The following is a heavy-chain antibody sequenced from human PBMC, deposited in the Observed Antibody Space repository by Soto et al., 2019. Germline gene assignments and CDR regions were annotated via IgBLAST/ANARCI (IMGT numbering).Heavy chain of an antibody. CDR2: INPNSGGT. CDR1: GYTFTGYY. V-gene: IGHV1-2*04. D-gene: IGHD3-10*01. Sequence: EASVKVSCKASGYTFTGYYMHWVRQAPGQGLEWMGWINPNSGGTNYAQKFQGWVTMTRDTSISTAYMELSRLRSDDTAVYYCARGHSGSYFPTFPGYYYGMDVWGQGTTVTVSS. CDR3: ARGHSGSYFPTFPGYYYGMDV. J-gene: IGHJ6*02.